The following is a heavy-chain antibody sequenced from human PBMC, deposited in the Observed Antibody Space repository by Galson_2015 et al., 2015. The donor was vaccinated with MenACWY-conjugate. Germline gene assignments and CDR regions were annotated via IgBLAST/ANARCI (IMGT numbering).Heavy chain of an antibody. Sequence: SLRLSCAASGFTFSSYGVHWVRQAPGKGLEWVAVIWYDGSNKYYADSVKGRFTISRDNSKNTLYLQMNSLRAEDTAVYYCARDYGLQLDYYYGMDVWGQGTTVTVSS. CDR2: IWYDGSNK. CDR1: GFTFSSYG. J-gene: IGHJ6*02. V-gene: IGHV3-33*01. CDR3: ARDYGLQLDYYYGMDV. D-gene: IGHD4-11*01.